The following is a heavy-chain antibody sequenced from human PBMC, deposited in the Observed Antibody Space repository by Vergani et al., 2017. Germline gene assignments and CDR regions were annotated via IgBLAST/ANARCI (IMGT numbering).Heavy chain of an antibody. D-gene: IGHD3-10*01. Sequence: QLQLQESGPGLVKPSETLSLSCRVSGDSISRSHYYWGFIRQPPGKGLEGIGSIPSSGSPYYNPTLKSRLAFSVGTAQSLFSLGLKSVTATDTGMYYCARPVGPSAIADGYHVWGQGTMVTVS. CDR3: ARPVGPSAIADGYHV. CDR1: GDSISRSHYY. CDR2: IPSSGSP. V-gene: IGHV4-39*02. J-gene: IGHJ3*01.